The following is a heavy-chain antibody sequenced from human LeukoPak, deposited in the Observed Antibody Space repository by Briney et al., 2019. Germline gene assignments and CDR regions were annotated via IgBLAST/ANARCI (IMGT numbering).Heavy chain of an antibody. Sequence: SETLSLTCTVSGGSISGYYWSWIRQPPGKGLEWIGYIYNSGSTNYNPSLKSRVTISLDTSRNQFSLRLSSVIAADTAVYYCARAWYSHGTFDHWGQGALVTVSS. CDR2: IYNSGST. V-gene: IGHV4-59*01. CDR3: ARAWYSHGTFDH. D-gene: IGHD5-18*01. CDR1: GGSISGYY. J-gene: IGHJ4*02.